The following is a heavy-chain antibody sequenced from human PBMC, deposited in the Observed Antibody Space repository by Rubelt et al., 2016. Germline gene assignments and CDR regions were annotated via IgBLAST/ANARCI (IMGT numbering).Heavy chain of an antibody. J-gene: IGHJ4*02. CDR1: GYTFTDNA. CDR2: INTGNGNT. Sequence: GASVKVSCKASGYTFTDNAIHWVRQAPGQRLEWMGWINTGNGNTKCSQKFQGTVTITRDTSASTAYIEVRSLTSEDTAVYYCASRYCSTTSCYHFDYWGQGTLVTVSS. V-gene: IGHV1-3*04. CDR3: ASRYCSTTSCYHFDY. D-gene: IGHD2-2*01.